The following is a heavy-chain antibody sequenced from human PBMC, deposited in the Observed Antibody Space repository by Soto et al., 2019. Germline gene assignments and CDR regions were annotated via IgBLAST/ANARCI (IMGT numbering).Heavy chain of an antibody. J-gene: IGHJ6*02. CDR2: INAGNGNT. V-gene: IGHV1-3*01. CDR3: ARDSYSGGNYYYYYGMDV. D-gene: IGHD1-26*01. CDR1: GYTFTSYA. Sequence: RASVKVSFKASGYTFTSYAMHWVRQAPGQRLEWMGWINAGNGNTKYSQKFQGRVTITRDTSASTAYMELSSLRSEDTAVYYCARDSYSGGNYYYYYGMDVWGQGTTVTVSS.